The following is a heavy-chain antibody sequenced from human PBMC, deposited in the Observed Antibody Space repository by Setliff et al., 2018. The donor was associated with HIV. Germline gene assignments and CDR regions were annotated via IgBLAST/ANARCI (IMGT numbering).Heavy chain of an antibody. CDR1: GYSIRSGYY. V-gene: IGHV4-38-2*01. CDR3: ASANWNYLGYWFDP. CDR2: MFRTGTS. D-gene: IGHD1-7*01. Sequence: PSETLSLTCAVSGYSIRSGYYWGWIRQSPGKGLEWIGTMFRTGTSYYNPSLTSRVTISVDRSKNQFSLKLSSVTATDTAMYYCASANWNYLGYWFDPWGQGTLVTVSS. J-gene: IGHJ5*02.